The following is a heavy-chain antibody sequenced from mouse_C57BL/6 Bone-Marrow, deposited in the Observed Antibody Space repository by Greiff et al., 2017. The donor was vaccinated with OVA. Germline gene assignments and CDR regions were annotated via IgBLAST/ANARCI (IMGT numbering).Heavy chain of an antibody. J-gene: IGHJ3*01. CDR1: GYTFTSYW. CDR2: IDPSDSYT. Sequence: QVQLQQPGAELVKPGASVKLSCKASGYTFTSYWMQWVKQRPGQGLEWIGEIDPSDSYTNYNQKFKGKATLTVDTSSSTAYMQLSSLTSEDSAVYYCAKGSYDGYYVFAYWGQGTLVTVSA. V-gene: IGHV1-50*01. D-gene: IGHD2-3*01. CDR3: AKGSYDGYYVFAY.